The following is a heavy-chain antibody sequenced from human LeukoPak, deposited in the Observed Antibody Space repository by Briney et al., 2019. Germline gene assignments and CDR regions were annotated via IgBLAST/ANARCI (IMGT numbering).Heavy chain of an antibody. CDR3: ARERFHGSGAPKYDF. Sequence: GRSLRLSCAASGFTLSSYSINGVRQAPGKGLEWGASISSSSSYIYYANSVKGRFTISRDNAKSSLYLQGKSLRVDDTAVYYCARERFHGSGAPKYDFWGQGTLVTVSS. J-gene: IGHJ4*02. CDR2: ISSSSSYI. CDR1: GFTLSSYS. D-gene: IGHD3-10*01. V-gene: IGHV3-21*01.